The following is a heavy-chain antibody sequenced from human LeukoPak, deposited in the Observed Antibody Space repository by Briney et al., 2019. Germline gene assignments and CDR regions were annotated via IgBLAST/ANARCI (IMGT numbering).Heavy chain of an antibody. Sequence: GVSVKVSCKASGGTFSSYAISWVRQAPGQGLEWMGGIIPIFGTANYAQKFQGRVTITTDESTSTAYMELSSLRSEDTAVYYCARGVVVPAATNWFDPWGQGTLVTVSS. CDR1: GGTFSSYA. CDR2: IIPIFGTA. J-gene: IGHJ5*02. V-gene: IGHV1-69*05. D-gene: IGHD2-2*01. CDR3: ARGVVVPAATNWFDP.